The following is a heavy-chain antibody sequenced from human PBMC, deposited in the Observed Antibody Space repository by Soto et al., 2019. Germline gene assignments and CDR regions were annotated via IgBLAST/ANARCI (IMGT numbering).Heavy chain of an antibody. D-gene: IGHD1-26*01. CDR3: ARSVEWMASFDY. J-gene: IGHJ4*02. Sequence: ASVKVSCKASGYTFTSYDINWVRQATGQGLEWMGWMNPNSGNTGYAQKFQGRVTMTRNTSISTAYMELSSLRSEDTAVYYCARSVEWMASFDYWGQGTLVTVSS. CDR2: MNPNSGNT. CDR1: GYTFTSYD. V-gene: IGHV1-8*01.